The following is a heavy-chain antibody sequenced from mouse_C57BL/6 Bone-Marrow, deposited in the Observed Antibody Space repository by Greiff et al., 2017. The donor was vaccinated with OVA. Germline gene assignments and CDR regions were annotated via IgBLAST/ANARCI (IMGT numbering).Heavy chain of an antibody. CDR3: AVGGGYYWYFDV. J-gene: IGHJ1*03. D-gene: IGHD1-1*02. CDR2: IDPSASYT. CDR1: GYTFTSYW. Sequence: QVQLQQPGAELVMPGASVKLSCKASGYTFTSYWMHWVKQRPGPGLEWIGEIDPSASYTNYNQKFKGKSTLTVDKSSSTAYMQLSSLTSEDSAVYYCAVGGGYYWYFDVGGTGTTVTVSS. V-gene: IGHV1-69*01.